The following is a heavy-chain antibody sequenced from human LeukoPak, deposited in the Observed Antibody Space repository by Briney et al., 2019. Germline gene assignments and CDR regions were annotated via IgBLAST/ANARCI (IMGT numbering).Heavy chain of an antibody. CDR3: ARVTVSHYYYYMDV. V-gene: IGHV4-59*01. CDR2: IYYSGST. J-gene: IGHJ6*03. Sequence: QVQLQESGPGLVQPSETLSLTCTFSGGSISIYYWSWIRQPPGKGLGWMGYIYYSGSTNYNPSLKSRVTISVDTSKNQFSLKLSSVTAADTAVYYCARVTVSHYYYYMDVWGKGTTVTVSS. CDR1: GGSISIYY.